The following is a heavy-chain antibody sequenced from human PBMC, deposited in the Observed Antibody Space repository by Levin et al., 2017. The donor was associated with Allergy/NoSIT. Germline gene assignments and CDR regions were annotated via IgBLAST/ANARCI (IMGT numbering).Heavy chain of an antibody. CDR3: ARDLKDTAMAYYSDY. J-gene: IGHJ4*02. D-gene: IGHD5-18*01. CDR1: GGSVSSGSYY. Sequence: SQTLSLTCTVSGGSVSSGSYYWSWIRQPPGKGLEWIGYIYYSGSTNYNPSLKSRVTISVDTSKNQFSLKLSSVTAADTAVYYCARDLKDTAMAYYSDYWGQGTLVTVSS. CDR2: IYYSGST. V-gene: IGHV4-61*01.